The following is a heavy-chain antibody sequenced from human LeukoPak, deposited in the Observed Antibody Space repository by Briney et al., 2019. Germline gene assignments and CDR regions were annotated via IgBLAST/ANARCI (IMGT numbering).Heavy chain of an antibody. D-gene: IGHD5-18*01. CDR3: ARDRTAMAPYLDY. CDR2: IYHSGST. CDR1: GGSISSGSYY. Sequence: RPSQTLSLTCTVSGGSISSGSYYWSWIRQPPGKGLEWIGYIYHSGSTYYNPSLKSQVTISVDRSKNQFSLKLSSVTAADTAVYYCARDRTAMAPYLDYWGQGTLVTVSS. V-gene: IGHV4-30-2*01. J-gene: IGHJ4*02.